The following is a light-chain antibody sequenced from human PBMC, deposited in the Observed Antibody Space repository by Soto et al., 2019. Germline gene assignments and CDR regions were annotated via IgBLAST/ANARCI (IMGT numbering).Light chain of an antibody. Sequence: EIVLTQSPGTLSLSPGQRGTLSCRASQRVSNTYLAWYQQIPGRAPRLLIHGASSRATGIPDRFSGSGSGTDFTLTISRLEPEDFAVYYCQQYGSSPITFGQGTRLEIK. CDR2: GAS. V-gene: IGKV3-20*01. CDR3: QQYGSSPIT. J-gene: IGKJ5*01. CDR1: QRVSNTY.